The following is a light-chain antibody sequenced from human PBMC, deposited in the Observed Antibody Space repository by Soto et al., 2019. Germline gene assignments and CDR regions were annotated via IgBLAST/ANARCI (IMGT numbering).Light chain of an antibody. CDR3: SSYTSSSTLV. Sequence: QSALTQPASVSGSPGQSITISCTGTSSDIGGYNYVSWYQQYPGKAPKLMIYDVNSRPSGVSNLFSGSKSGNTASLTISGLQAEDEADYYCSSYTSSSTLVFGVGTKVTVL. CDR1: SSDIGGYNY. J-gene: IGLJ2*01. CDR2: DVN. V-gene: IGLV2-14*01.